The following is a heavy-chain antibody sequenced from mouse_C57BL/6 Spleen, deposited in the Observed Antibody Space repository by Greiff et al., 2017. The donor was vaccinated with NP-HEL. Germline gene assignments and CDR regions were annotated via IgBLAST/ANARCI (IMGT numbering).Heavy chain of an antibody. V-gene: IGHV1-82*01. CDR2: IYPGDGDT. J-gene: IGHJ4*01. D-gene: IGHD2-4*01. Sequence: VQLQQSGPELVKPGASVKISCKASGYAFSSSWMNWVKQRPGKGLEWIGRIYPGDGDTNYNGKFKGKATLTADKSSSTAYMQLSSLTSEDSAVYFGARDYYDHYYAMDYWGQGTSVTVSS. CDR1: GYAFSSSW. CDR3: ARDYYDHYYAMDY.